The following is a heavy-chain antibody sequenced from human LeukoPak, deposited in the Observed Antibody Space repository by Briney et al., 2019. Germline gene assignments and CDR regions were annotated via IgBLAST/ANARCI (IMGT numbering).Heavy chain of an antibody. Sequence: SETLSLTCAISGGSFSNGYWWTWVRQSPGKGLEFIGQISRFGTTNYNPSLKSRVTISVDTSKNQFSLKLSSVTAADTAVYYCARANGRSWTYYMDVWGKGTTVTVSS. D-gene: IGHD3-10*01. CDR2: ISRFGTT. CDR3: ARANGRSWTYYMDV. CDR1: GGSFSNGYW. J-gene: IGHJ6*03. V-gene: IGHV4-4*02.